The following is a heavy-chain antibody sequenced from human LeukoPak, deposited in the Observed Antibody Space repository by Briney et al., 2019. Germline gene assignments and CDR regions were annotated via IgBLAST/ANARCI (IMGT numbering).Heavy chain of an antibody. CDR2: ISAYNGNT. D-gene: IGHD2-2*01. Sequence: ASVTVSCKASGYTFTSYGISWVRQAPGQGLEWMGWISAYNGNTNYAQKLQGRVTMTTDTSTSTAYMELRSLRSDDTAVYYCARGGIVVVPAQLHDAFDIWGQGTMVTVSS. CDR1: GYTFTSYG. V-gene: IGHV1-18*01. CDR3: ARGGIVVVPAQLHDAFDI. J-gene: IGHJ3*02.